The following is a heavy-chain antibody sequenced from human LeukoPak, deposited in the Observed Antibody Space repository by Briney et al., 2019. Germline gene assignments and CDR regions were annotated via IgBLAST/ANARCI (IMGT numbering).Heavy chain of an antibody. Sequence: ASVKVSCKASGYTFTSYGISWVRQAPGQGLEWMGWISAYNGNTNYAQKFQGRVTMTRDTSISTAYMELSRLRSDDTAVYYCARAANFENPSYFDWLLTEIAVAGTFDYWGQGTLVTVSS. CDR3: ARAANFENPSYFDWLLTEIAVAGTFDY. D-gene: IGHD3-9*01. CDR1: GYTFTSYG. V-gene: IGHV1-18*01. CDR2: ISAYNGNT. J-gene: IGHJ4*02.